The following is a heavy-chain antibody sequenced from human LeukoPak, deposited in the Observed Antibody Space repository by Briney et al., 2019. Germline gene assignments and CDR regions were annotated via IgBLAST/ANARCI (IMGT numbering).Heavy chain of an antibody. CDR3: ARPRSSRGFDY. CDR2: MNPNSGNT. J-gene: IGHJ4*02. Sequence: ASVKVSCKASGCTFTSYDINWVRQATGQGLEWMGWMNPNSGNTGYAQKFQGRVTMTRNTSISTAYMELSNLRSEDTAVYYCARPRSSRGFDYWGQGTLVTVSS. CDR1: GCTFTSYD. D-gene: IGHD2-2*01. V-gene: IGHV1-8*01.